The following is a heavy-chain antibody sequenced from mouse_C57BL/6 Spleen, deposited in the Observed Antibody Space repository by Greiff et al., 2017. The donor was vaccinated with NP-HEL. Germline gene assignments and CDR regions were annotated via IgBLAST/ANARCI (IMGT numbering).Heavy chain of an antibody. CDR1: GYTFTSYW. V-gene: IGHV1-64*01. CDR2: IHPNSGST. D-gene: IGHD2-5*01. CDR3: ARSYSNYGGVVDY. J-gene: IGHJ4*01. Sequence: VQLQQPGAELVKPGASVKLSCKASGYTFTSYWMHWVKQRPGQGLEWIGMIHPNSGSTNYNEKFKSKATLTVDKSSSTAYMQLSSLTSEDSALYYCARSYSNYGGVVDYWGQGTSVTVSS.